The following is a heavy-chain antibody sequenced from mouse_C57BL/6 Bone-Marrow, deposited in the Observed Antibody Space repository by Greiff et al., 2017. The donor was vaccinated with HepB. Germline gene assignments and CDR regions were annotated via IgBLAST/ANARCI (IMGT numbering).Heavy chain of an antibody. CDR2: IGPGSGST. D-gene: IGHD2-14*01. Sequence: VQLEQPGAELVKPGASVKISCKASGYTFTDYYINWVKQRPGQGLEWIGKIGPGSGSTYYNEKFKGKATLTADKSSSTAYMQLSSLTSEDSAVYFCAISVLPRRYAMDCWGTATSVTVAS. V-gene: IGHV1-77*01. CDR3: AISVLPRRYAMDC. J-gene: IGHJ4*01. CDR1: GYTFTDYY.